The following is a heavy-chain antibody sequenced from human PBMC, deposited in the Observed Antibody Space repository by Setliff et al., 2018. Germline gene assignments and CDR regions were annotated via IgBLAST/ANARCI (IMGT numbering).Heavy chain of an antibody. D-gene: IGHD6-25*01. V-gene: IGHV3-48*01. CDR2: ISSSSGTI. CDR3: ARSRRPRRLQSDFDH. Sequence: GGSLRLSFAASGFTFSDYNMNWVRQAPGKGLEWLSYISSSSGTIFYADSVKGRFSISRDSAKSSLFLQMNSLRGEDTAVYYCARSRRPRRLQSDFDHWGQGTLVTVSS. J-gene: IGHJ4*02. CDR1: GFTFSDYN.